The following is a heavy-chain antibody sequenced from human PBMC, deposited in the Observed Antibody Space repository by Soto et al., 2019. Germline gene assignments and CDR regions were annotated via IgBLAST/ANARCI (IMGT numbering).Heavy chain of an antibody. Sequence: EVQLVESGGGLVQPGGSLRLSCAASGFTFSTYSMNWVRQAPGKGLEWISYITTSSSTIYYADSVKGRFTISRDNAKNSLYLQMNSLRVKDTAVYYCARRAVWGQGTTVTVS. V-gene: IGHV3-48*01. J-gene: IGHJ6*02. CDR1: GFTFSTYS. CDR2: ITTSSSTI. CDR3: ARRAV.